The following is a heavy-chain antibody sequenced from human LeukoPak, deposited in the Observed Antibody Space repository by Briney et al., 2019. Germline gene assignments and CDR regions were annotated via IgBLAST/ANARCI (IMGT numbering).Heavy chain of an antibody. J-gene: IGHJ4*02. V-gene: IGHV3-7*01. CDR2: IKQDGSEK. Sequence: SGGSLRLSCAASGFTFSTYWMSWVRQAPGKGLEWVANIKQDGSEKYYVDSVKGRFTISRDNAKNSLYLQMNSLRAEDTAVYYCARDHFDFWSGYHYFDYWGQGILVTVSS. D-gene: IGHD3-3*01. CDR3: ARDHFDFWSGYHYFDY. CDR1: GFTFSTYW.